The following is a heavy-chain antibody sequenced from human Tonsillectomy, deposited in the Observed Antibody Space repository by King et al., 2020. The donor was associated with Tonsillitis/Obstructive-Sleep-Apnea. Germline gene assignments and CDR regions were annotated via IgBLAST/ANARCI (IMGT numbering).Heavy chain of an antibody. Sequence: VQLVESGGGVVQPGRSLRLSCAASGFTFSSYGMHWVRQAPGKGLEWVAVIWYDGRNKYYLDSLRGRFTISRDDSKDTMYLQMNSLRAEDTAVYYCARGGGYGSGSYSGDYSYMDVWGKGATVTVSS. CDR2: IWYDGRNK. CDR1: GFTFSSYG. D-gene: IGHD3-10*01. J-gene: IGHJ6*03. CDR3: ARGGGYGSGSYSGDYSYMDV. V-gene: IGHV3-33*01.